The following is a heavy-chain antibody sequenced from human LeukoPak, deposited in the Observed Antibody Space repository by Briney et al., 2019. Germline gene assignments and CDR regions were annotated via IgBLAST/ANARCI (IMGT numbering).Heavy chain of an antibody. CDR2: IYTSGST. D-gene: IGHD4-11*01. Sequence: SETLSLTCTVSGGSISSGSYYWSWIRQPAGKGLEWIGRIYTSGSTNYNPSLKSRVTISVDTSKNQFSLKLSSVTAADTAVYYCARPSKYDYSNLDYWGQGTLVTVSS. CDR1: GGSISSGSYY. CDR3: ARPSKYDYSNLDY. J-gene: IGHJ4*02. V-gene: IGHV4-61*02.